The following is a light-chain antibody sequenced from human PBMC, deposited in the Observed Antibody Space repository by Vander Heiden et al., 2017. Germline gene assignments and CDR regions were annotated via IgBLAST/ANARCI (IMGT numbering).Light chain of an antibody. CDR2: DVS. Sequence: QSALTQPASVSGSLGQSITISCTGTNHDVGAYNYVSWYQQDPGKAPKLMIYDVSYRPAGVSRRFSGSKSGNTASLTISGLQAEDEGDYYCSSFTVTDTLVLGGGTSLTVL. V-gene: IGLV2-14*03. CDR3: SSFTVTDTLV. CDR1: NHDVGAYNY. J-gene: IGLJ2*01.